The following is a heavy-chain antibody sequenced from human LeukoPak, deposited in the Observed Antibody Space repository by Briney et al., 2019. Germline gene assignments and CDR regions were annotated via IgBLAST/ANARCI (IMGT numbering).Heavy chain of an antibody. CDR2: IYYSGST. J-gene: IGHJ4*02. D-gene: IGHD5/OR15-5a*01. V-gene: IGHV4-59*01. CDR3: ARVYDGKYTN. CDR1: GGSISGYY. Sequence: SETLSLTCTVSGGSISGYYWSWIRQPPGKGLEWIGYIYYSGSTNYNPSLKSRVTISVDTSKNQFSLKLSSVTAADTAVYYCARVYDGKYTNWGQGTLVTVSS.